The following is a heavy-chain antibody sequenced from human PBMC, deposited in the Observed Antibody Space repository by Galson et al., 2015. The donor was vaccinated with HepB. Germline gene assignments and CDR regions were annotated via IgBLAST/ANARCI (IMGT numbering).Heavy chain of an antibody. CDR2: ISSSSSYI. CDR3: ARDGYTQWLVHPLVY. J-gene: IGHJ4*02. Sequence: SLRLSCAASGFTFSSYSMNWVRQAPGKGLEWVSSISSSSSYIYYADSVKGRFTISRDNAKNSLYLQMNSLRAEDTAVYYCARDGYTQWLVHPLVYWGQGTLVTVSS. D-gene: IGHD6-19*01. CDR1: GFTFSSYS. V-gene: IGHV3-21*01.